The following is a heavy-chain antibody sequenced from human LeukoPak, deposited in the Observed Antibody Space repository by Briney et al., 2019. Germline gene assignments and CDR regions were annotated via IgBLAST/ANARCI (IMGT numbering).Heavy chain of an antibody. J-gene: IGHJ4*02. CDR2: INPNSGGT. CDR3: ARGPYDSSGYFDY. D-gene: IGHD3-22*01. V-gene: IGHV1-2*04. Sequence: ASVKVSCKASGYTFTGYYMQWVRQAPGQGLEWMGWINPNSGGTNYAQKFQGWVTMTRDTSISTAYMELSRLRSDDTAVYYCARGPYDSSGYFDYWGQGTLVTVSS. CDR1: GYTFTGYY.